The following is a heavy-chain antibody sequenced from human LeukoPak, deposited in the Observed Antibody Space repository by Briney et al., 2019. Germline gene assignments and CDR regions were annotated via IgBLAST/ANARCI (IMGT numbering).Heavy chain of an antibody. V-gene: IGHV3-53*01. CDR2: IYSGGST. CDR3: AREYRSAMDIHFDY. D-gene: IGHD5-18*01. Sequence: SGGSLRLSCAVSGFTVSSNYMSWVRQAPGKGLEWVSVIYSGGSTYYADSVKGRFTISRDNSKNTLYLQMNSLRAEDTAVYYCAREYRSAMDIHFDYWGQGTLVTVSS. J-gene: IGHJ4*02. CDR1: GFTVSSNY.